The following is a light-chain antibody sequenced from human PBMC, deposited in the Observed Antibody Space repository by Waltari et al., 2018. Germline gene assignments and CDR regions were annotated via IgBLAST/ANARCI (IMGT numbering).Light chain of an antibody. Sequence: DIQMTQSPSTLSASVGDRVTITCRASQSIGSLLARYKQKPGKAPKLLNYDASSLESGVPSRFSGSGSGTEFTLTINSLQPDDFATYSCQQYYSYFTFGGGAKVEIK. V-gene: IGKV1-5*01. CDR1: QSIGSL. CDR2: DAS. J-gene: IGKJ4*01. CDR3: QQYYSYFT.